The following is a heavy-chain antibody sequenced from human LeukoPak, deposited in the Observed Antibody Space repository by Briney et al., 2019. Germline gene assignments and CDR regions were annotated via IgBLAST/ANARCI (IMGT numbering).Heavy chain of an antibody. Sequence: SQTLSLTCAISGDTVSSNTAAWNWIRQSPSRGLEWLGRTYYRSKWNTDYAASVQNRITINPDTSTNQFSLQLKSATPEDTAVYYCSRQRSTSTYYFGLDVWGQGTTVTVSS. CDR1: GDTVSSNTAA. J-gene: IGHJ6*02. D-gene: IGHD6-6*01. V-gene: IGHV6-1*01. CDR3: SRQRSTSTYYFGLDV. CDR2: TYYRSKWNT.